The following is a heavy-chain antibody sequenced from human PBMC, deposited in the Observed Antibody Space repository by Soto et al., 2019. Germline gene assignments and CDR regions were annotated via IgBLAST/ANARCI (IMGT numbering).Heavy chain of an antibody. CDR3: ASDRGGSGWHSYDY. CDR1: GYTFTNYG. J-gene: IGHJ4*02. V-gene: IGHV1-18*04. CDR2: ITGYNGNT. Sequence: VASLKVSCKASGYTFTNYGITWVRQAPGQGLEWMGWITGYNGNTNYAQRLQGRVTMTTDTSTSTVYMELRSLRSDDTAVYYCASDRGGSGWHSYDYCGPGTLVTVST. D-gene: IGHD6-19*01.